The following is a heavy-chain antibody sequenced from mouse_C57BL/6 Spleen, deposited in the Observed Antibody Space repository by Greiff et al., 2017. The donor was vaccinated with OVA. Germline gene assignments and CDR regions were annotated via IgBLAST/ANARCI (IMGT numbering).Heavy chain of an antibody. D-gene: IGHD1-1*01. V-gene: IGHV5-17*01. J-gene: IGHJ3*01. CDR3: ARSYYGSSPTY. CDR2: ISSGSSTI. CDR1: GFTFSDYG. Sequence: EVKLVESGGGLVKPGGSLKLSCAASGFTFSDYGMHWVRQAPEKGLEWVAYISSGSSTIYYADTVKGRFTISRDNAKNTLFLQMTSLRSEDTAMYYCARSYYGSSPTYWGQGTLVTVSA.